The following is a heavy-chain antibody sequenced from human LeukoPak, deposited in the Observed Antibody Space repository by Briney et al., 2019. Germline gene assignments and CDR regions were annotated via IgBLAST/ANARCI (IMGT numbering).Heavy chain of an antibody. V-gene: IGHV1-2*02. Sequence: SVKVSCKASGYTFTGYYMHWVRQAPGQGLEWMGWINPNSGGTNYAQKFQGRVTMTRDTSISTAYMELSRLRSDDTAVYYCARADSGTTIFAHWGQGTLVTVSS. D-gene: IGHD1-1*01. CDR2: INPNSGGT. J-gene: IGHJ4*02. CDR1: GYTFTGYY. CDR3: ARADSGTTIFAH.